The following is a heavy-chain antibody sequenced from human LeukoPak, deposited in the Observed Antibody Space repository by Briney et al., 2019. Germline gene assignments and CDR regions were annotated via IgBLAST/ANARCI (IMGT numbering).Heavy chain of an antibody. CDR3: ARGLMDGAGTPPTGAFDI. Sequence: PSETLSLTCTVSGGSISSYYWSWIRQPPGKGLEWIGYIYYSGSTNYNPSLKSRVTISVDTSKNQFSLKLSSVTAADTAVYYCARGLMDGAGTPPTGAFDIWGQGTMVTVSS. V-gene: IGHV4-59*01. CDR1: GGSISSYY. J-gene: IGHJ3*02. D-gene: IGHD1-7*01. CDR2: IYYSGST.